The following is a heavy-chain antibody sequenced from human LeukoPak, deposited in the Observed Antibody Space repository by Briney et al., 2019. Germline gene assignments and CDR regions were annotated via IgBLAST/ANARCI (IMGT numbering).Heavy chain of an antibody. CDR3: ARRGGGPFGDLNFDY. D-gene: IGHD2/OR15-2a*01. CDR2: ISAYNGNT. CDR1: GYTFTSYG. Sequence: ASVKVSCKASGYTFTSYGISWVRQAPGQWLEWMGWISAYNGNTNYAQKLQGRVTMTTDTSTSTAYMELRSLRSDDTAVYYCARRGGGPFGDLNFDYWGQGTLVTVSS. V-gene: IGHV1-18*01. J-gene: IGHJ4*02.